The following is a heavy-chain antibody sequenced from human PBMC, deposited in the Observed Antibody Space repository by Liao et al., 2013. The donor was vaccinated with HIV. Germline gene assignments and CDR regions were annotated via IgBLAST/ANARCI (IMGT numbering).Heavy chain of an antibody. CDR3: ARASRTYHYDSSGYYRLDY. J-gene: IGHJ4*02. V-gene: IGHV4-34*01. D-gene: IGHD3-22*01. CDR1: GGSFSGYY. Sequence: QVQLQQWGAGLLKPSETLSLTCAVYGGSFSGYYWSWIRQPPGKGLEWIGEINHSGSTNYNPSLKSRVTISLDTSKNQFSLKLSSVTAADTAVYYCARASRTYHYDSSGYYRLDYWGQGTLVT. CDR2: INHSGST.